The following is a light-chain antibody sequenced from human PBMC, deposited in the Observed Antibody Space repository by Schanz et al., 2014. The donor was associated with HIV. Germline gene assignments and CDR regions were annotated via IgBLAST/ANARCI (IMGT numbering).Light chain of an antibody. CDR2: GAS. V-gene: IGKV1-27*01. CDR3: QKYDSVSLT. CDR1: QGINKF. J-gene: IGKJ4*01. Sequence: DIQMTQSPSSLSASVGDRVTITCRASQGINKFLAWYQQKPGKVPELLIYGASTLQSGVPSRFSGSGYGTDFTLTINSLQPEDGATYYCQKYDSVSLTFGGGTKVEIK.